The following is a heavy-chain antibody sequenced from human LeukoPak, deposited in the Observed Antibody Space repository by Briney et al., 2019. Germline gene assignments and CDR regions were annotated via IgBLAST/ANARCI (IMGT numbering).Heavy chain of an antibody. CDR1: GYTFTGYY. J-gene: IGHJ6*02. V-gene: IGHV1-46*01. Sequence: ASVKVSCRASGYTFTGYYMHWVRQAPRQGLEWMGIINPSGGSTSYAQKFQGRVTMTRDTSTSTVYMELSSLRSEDTAVYYCARDKVPYGSGSQLVYYYGMDVWGQGTTVTVSS. CDR3: ARDKVPYGSGSQLVYYYGMDV. D-gene: IGHD3-10*01. CDR2: INPSGGST.